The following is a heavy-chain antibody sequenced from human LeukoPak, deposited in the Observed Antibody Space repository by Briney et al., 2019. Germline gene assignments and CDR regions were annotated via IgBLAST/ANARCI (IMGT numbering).Heavy chain of an antibody. J-gene: IGHJ4*02. CDR1: GYTFTSYA. V-gene: IGHV1-3*01. CDR3: ARDGTYSSGWSD. D-gene: IGHD6-19*01. Sequence: ASVKVSCKASGYTFTSYAMHWVRQAPGQGLEWMGWINAGNGNTKYSQKFQGRVTITRDTSASTAYMGLSSLRSEDTAVYYCARDGTYSSGWSDWGQGTLVTVSS. CDR2: INAGNGNT.